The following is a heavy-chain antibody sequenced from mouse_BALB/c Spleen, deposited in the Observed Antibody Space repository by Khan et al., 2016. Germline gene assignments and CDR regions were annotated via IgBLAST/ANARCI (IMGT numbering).Heavy chain of an antibody. J-gene: IGHJ2*01. CDR2: VIPSNAYT. CDR3: AREGWLLGYFDY. CDR1: GYTFTSYT. D-gene: IGHD2-3*01. Sequence: QVQLQQSGAELARPGASVRMSCKASGYTFTSYTMHWVKQGPGPGLEWIGYVIPSNAYTNYNQKFKDKATLTADKSSSTAYMQLSSLTSEDSAVYDCAREGWLLGYFDYWGQGTTLTVSS. V-gene: IGHV1-4*01.